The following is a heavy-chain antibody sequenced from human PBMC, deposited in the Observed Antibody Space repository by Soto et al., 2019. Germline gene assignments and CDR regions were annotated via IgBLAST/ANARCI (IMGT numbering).Heavy chain of an antibody. Sequence: QVQLQESGPGLVKPSGTLSLTCAVSGGSISSSNWWSWVRQPPGKGLEWIGEISHSGSTNYNPSLKSRVTISVDKPKNQFSLKLSSVTAADTAVYYCARADSSGWYGDYYFDYWGQGTLVTVSS. J-gene: IGHJ4*02. D-gene: IGHD6-19*01. CDR3: ARADSSGWYGDYYFDY. CDR1: GGSISSSNW. CDR2: ISHSGST. V-gene: IGHV4-4*02.